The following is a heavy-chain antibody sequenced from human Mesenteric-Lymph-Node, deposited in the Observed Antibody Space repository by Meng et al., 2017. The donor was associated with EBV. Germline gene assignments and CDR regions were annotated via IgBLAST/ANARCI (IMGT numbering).Heavy chain of an antibody. CDR3: GRGRTYWYFDL. CDR1: GGSVSSGSYY. Sequence: QVQLQESCPGLVKPSETLSLTCTVSGGSVSSGSYYWSWIRQPPGKGLEWIGYIYYSGSANYNPSLKSRVTISVDTSKNQFSLKLSSVTAADTAVYYCGRGRTYWYFDLWGRGTLVTVSS. CDR2: IYYSGSA. V-gene: IGHV4-61*01. J-gene: IGHJ2*01.